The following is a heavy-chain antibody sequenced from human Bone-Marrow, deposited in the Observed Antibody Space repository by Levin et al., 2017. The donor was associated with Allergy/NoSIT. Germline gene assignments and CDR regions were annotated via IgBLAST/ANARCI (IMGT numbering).Heavy chain of an antibody. CDR3: ARIRIAENFDY. D-gene: IGHD6-13*01. CDR2: IYYSGST. V-gene: IGHV4-39*01. Sequence: SETLSLTCTVSGGSISSSSYYWGWIRQPPGKGLEWIGSIYYSGSTYYNPSLKSRVTISVDTSKNQFSLKLSSVTAADTAVYYCARIRIAENFDYWGQGTLVTVSS. J-gene: IGHJ4*02. CDR1: GGSISSSSYY.